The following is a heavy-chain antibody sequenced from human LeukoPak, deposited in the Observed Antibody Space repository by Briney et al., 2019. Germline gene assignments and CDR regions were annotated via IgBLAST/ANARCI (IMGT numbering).Heavy chain of an antibody. CDR3: ARDRDPPYGSGSYYSHTFDY. Sequence: PGGSLRLSCAASGFTFSNNWMHWVRQTPGKGLVWVSRIKGDGSSIDYADSVKGRFTISRDNSKNTLYLQMNSLRAEDAAVYYCARDRDPPYGSGSYYSHTFDYWGQGTLVTVSS. V-gene: IGHV3-74*01. J-gene: IGHJ4*02. D-gene: IGHD3-10*01. CDR1: GFTFSNNW. CDR2: IKGDGSSI.